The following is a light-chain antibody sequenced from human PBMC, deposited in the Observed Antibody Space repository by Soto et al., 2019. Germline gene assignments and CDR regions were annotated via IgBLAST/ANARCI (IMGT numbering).Light chain of an antibody. CDR3: QQRRNWVS. J-gene: IGKJ3*01. CDR1: QSVDTY. V-gene: IGKV3-11*01. Sequence: LTQSPAILSLSPGERATLSCTASQSVDTYIAWYHQRPGQPPRLLIHDTSHRASGVPARFRGSGSATDFTLTITSLDPEDFAVYFCQQRRNWVSFGPGTRL. CDR2: DTS.